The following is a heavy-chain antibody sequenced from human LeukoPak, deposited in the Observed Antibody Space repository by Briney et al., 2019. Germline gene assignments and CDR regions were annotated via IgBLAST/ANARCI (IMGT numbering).Heavy chain of an antibody. CDR3: ARGGGYDFSSV. V-gene: IGHV4-59*01. J-gene: IGHJ4*02. D-gene: IGHD5-12*01. Sequence: SETLSLTCTVSGGSISSYYWSWLRQPPGKGLEWIGYIYYSGSTNYNPSLKSRVTISVDTSKNQFSLKLSSVTAADTAVYYCARGGGYDFSSVWGQGTLVTVSS. CDR1: GGSISSYY. CDR2: IYYSGST.